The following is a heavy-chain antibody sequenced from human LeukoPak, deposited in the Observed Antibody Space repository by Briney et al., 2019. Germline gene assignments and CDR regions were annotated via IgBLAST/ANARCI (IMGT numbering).Heavy chain of an antibody. CDR3: ASVGIAAAGTEGKDYYYYYGMDV. V-gene: IGHV7-4-1*02. J-gene: IGHJ6*02. CDR1: GYTFTSYA. CDR2: INTNTGNP. Sequence: ASVKVSCKASGYTFTSYAMNWVRQAPGQGLEWMGWINTNTGNPTYAQGFTGRFVFSLDTSVSTAYLQISSLKAEDTAVYYCASVGIAAAGTEGKDYYYYYGMDVWGQGTTVTVSS. D-gene: IGHD6-13*01.